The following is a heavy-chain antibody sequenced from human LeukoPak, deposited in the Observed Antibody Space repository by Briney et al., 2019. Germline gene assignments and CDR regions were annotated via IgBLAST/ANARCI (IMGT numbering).Heavy chain of an antibody. CDR1: GYTFTGYY. Sequence: ASVKVSCKASGYTFTGYYMHWVRQAPGQGLEWMGWINPNSGGTNYAQKFQGWVTMTRDTSISTAYMELSRLRSDDTAVYYCARGGGSYYLPLDYWGQGTLVTVSS. CDR2: INPNSGGT. D-gene: IGHD1-26*01. V-gene: IGHV1-2*04. CDR3: ARGGGSYYLPLDY. J-gene: IGHJ4*02.